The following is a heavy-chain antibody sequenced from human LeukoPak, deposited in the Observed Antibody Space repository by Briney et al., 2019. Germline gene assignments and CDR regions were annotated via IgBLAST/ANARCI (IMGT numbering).Heavy chain of an antibody. D-gene: IGHD6-13*01. CDR3: TRGVGRNWSFDP. CDR1: DFTVIGKY. J-gene: IGHJ5*02. CDR2: IYAAGET. V-gene: IGHV3-53*01. Sequence: GGSLRLSCTSSDFTVIGKYMGWVRQAPGKGLEWVSLIYAAGETYYADSVKGRFTISRDNSKNTLYLQMNSLRIEDTAMYYCTRGVGRNWSFDPWGQGTLVIVSS.